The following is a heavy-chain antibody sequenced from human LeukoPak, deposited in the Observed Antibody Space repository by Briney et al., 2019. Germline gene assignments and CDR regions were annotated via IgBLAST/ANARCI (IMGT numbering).Heavy chain of an antibody. CDR1: GYTFTGYY. Sequence: ASVKVSCKASGYTFTGYYMHWARQAPGQGLEWMGWINPNSGGTNYAQKFQGRVTMTRDTSTSTAYMELRSLRSDDTAVYYCARGQSKYYGDYEIFDYWGQGTLVTVSS. J-gene: IGHJ4*02. CDR3: ARGQSKYYGDYEIFDY. D-gene: IGHD4-17*01. V-gene: IGHV1-2*02. CDR2: INPNSGGT.